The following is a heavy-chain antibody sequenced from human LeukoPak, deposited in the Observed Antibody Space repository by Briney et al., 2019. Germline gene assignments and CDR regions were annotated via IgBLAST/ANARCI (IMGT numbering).Heavy chain of an antibody. CDR1: GFTFRSHS. Sequence: PGGSLRLSCTASGFTFRSHSMIWVRQAPGKGLEWISYISGSSGTIYYADSVKGRFIISRDNDKNSLYLQMNSLRAEDTAVYYCAKSQGGDYYYYGMDVWGQGTTVTVSS. CDR2: ISGSSGTI. V-gene: IGHV3-48*01. D-gene: IGHD3-16*01. J-gene: IGHJ6*02. CDR3: AKSQGGDYYYYGMDV.